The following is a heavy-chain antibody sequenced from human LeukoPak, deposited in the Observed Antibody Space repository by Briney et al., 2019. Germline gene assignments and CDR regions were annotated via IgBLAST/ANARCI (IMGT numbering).Heavy chain of an antibody. J-gene: IGHJ2*01. CDR1: GGSISSYY. V-gene: IGHV4-4*07. CDR2: IYTSGST. CDR3: ARDSGNYDLRFLEWLLPYWYFDL. Sequence: SETLSLTCTVSGGSISSYYWSWIRQPAGKGLEWIGRIYTSGSTNYNPSLKSRVTMSVDTSKNQFSLKLSSVTAADTAVYYCARDSGNYDLRFLEWLLPYWYFDLWGRGTLVTVSS. D-gene: IGHD3-3*01.